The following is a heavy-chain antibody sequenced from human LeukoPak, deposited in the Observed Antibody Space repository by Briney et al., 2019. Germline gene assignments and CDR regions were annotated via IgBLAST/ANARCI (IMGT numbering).Heavy chain of an antibody. J-gene: IGHJ4*02. V-gene: IGHV1-69*06. CDR3: ARGSLARIAVAGTGGY. CDR2: IIPIFGTA. D-gene: IGHD6-19*01. CDR1: GGTFSSYA. Sequence: GASVKVSCTASGGTFSSYAISWVRQAPGQGLEWMGGIIPIFGTANYAQKFQGRVTITADKSTSTAYMELSSLRSEDTAVYYCARGSLARIAVAGTGGYWGQGTLVTVSS.